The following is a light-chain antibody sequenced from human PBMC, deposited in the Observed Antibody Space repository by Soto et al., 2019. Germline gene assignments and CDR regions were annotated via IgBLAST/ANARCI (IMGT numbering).Light chain of an antibody. CDR3: SSYSDSDTKV. Sequence: QSALTQPASVSGSPGQSITISCAGTSSDVGAYIYVSWYQQYPGEAPKLIIDEVNNRPSGVSARFSGSKSDTTAYLTISGLQAEDEADYYCSSYSDSDTKVFGTGTKLTVL. V-gene: IGLV2-14*01. CDR1: SSDVGAYIY. CDR2: EVN. J-gene: IGLJ1*01.